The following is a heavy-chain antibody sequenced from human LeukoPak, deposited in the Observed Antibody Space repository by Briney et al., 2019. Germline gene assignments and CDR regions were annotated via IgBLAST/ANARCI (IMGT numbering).Heavy chain of an antibody. D-gene: IGHD1-26*01. V-gene: IGHV3-30*18. CDR3: AKGFSGSYPASDDAFDI. CDR2: ISYDGGNK. J-gene: IGHJ3*02. Sequence: PGGSLRLSCAASGFTFRSYGMPWDRQAPGKGLEWVADISYDGGNKYYADSVKGRFTISRDNSKNTLYLQMNSLRAEDTAVYYCAKGFSGSYPASDDAFDIWGQGTMVTVSS. CDR1: GFTFRSYG.